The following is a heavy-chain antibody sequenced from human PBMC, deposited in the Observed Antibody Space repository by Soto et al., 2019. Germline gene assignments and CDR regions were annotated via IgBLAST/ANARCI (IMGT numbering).Heavy chain of an antibody. CDR2: ISSSSSYI. Sequence: GGSLRLSCAASGFTFSSYSMNWVRQAPGKGLEWVSSISSSSSYIYYADSVKGRFTISRDNAKNSLYLQMKSLRAEDTAVYYCARGPAVVALDYWGQGTLVTVSS. CDR1: GFTFSSYS. J-gene: IGHJ4*02. D-gene: IGHD3-22*01. CDR3: ARGPAVVALDY. V-gene: IGHV3-21*01.